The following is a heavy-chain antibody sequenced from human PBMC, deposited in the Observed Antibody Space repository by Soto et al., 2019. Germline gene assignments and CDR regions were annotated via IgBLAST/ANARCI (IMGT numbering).Heavy chain of an antibody. CDR3: AKDLIAAAGTGVAFDI. J-gene: IGHJ3*02. CDR2: ISGSGGST. Sequence: GGSLRLSCAASGFTFSSYAMSWVRQAPGKGLEWVSAISGSGGSTYYADSVKGRFTISRDNSKNTLYLQMNSLRAEDTAVYYCAKDLIAAAGTGVAFDIWGQGTMVTVSS. CDR1: GFTFSSYA. V-gene: IGHV3-23*01. D-gene: IGHD6-13*01.